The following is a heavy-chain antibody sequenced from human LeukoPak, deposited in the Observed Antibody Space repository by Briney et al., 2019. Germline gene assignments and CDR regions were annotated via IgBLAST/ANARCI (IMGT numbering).Heavy chain of an antibody. CDR1: GFTFSGSA. CDR2: IRSRANSYVT. J-gene: IGHJ6*02. CDR3: XRHXXXYCSRANCYVDNFYGLDV. V-gene: IGHV3-73*01. D-gene: IGHD2-2*01. Sequence: GGSLRLSCAASGFTFSGSAMHWVRQASGKGLEWVGRIRSRANSYVTAYAAAVTGRFIISRDDSSNTAYLQMNSLTTEDAAVYXXXRHXXXYCSRANCYVDNFYGLDVWGQGTRVTVSS.